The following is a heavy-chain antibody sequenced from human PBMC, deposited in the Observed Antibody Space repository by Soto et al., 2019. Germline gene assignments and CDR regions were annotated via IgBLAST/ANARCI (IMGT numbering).Heavy chain of an antibody. CDR2: ISSGSAI. J-gene: IGHJ4*02. CDR3: GRVFWYDSSASAVFNY. D-gene: IGHD3-22*01. V-gene: IGHV3-48*02. CDR1: GFTFSSYS. Sequence: EVQLVESGGGLVQPGGSLRLSCAASGFTFSSYSISWVRQAPGRGLEWVSSISSGSAIYYADSVKGRFTITADNAKNTLYLQMFSLRDEDTAVYYCGRVFWYDSSASAVFNYWGQGTLVTVSS.